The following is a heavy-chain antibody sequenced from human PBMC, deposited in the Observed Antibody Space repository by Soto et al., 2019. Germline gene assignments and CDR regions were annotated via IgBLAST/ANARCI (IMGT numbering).Heavy chain of an antibody. CDR1: GGTFDMYA. J-gene: IGHJ4*02. CDR2: IIPTLSIL. D-gene: IGHD3-22*01. V-gene: IGHV1-69*18. Sequence: QVQVVQSGAEVKKPGSSVKVSCRVSGGTFDMYALTWVRQAPGQGLEWMGTIIPTLSILKYAKKFQGRVTITAGGSTSTTYLELSRLRSDDTALYYCAIGPYTMTGSYCDFWGQGTLVTVSA. CDR3: AIGPYTMTGSYCDF.